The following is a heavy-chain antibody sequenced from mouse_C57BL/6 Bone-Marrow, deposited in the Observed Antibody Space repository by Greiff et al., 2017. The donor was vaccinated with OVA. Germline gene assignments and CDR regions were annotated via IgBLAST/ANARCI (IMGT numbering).Heavy chain of an antibody. CDR3: AVTTVVARDLAY. Sequence: VQLVESGPGLVQPSQSLSITCTVSGFSLTSYGVHWVRQSPGKGLEWLGVIWSGGSTDYNAAFISRLSISKDNSKSQVFFKMNSLQADDTAIYYCAVTTVVARDLAYWGQGTLVTVSA. CDR2: IWSGGST. D-gene: IGHD1-1*01. J-gene: IGHJ3*01. CDR1: GFSLTSYG. V-gene: IGHV2-2*01.